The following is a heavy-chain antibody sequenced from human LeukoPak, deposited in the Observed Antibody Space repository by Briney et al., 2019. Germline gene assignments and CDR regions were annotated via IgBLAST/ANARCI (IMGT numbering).Heavy chain of an antibody. CDR1: GFPFSSYE. V-gene: IGHV3-48*03. D-gene: IGHD4-23*01. J-gene: IGHJ3*02. CDR3: TKVFYGGNSRDGFDI. Sequence: GGSLRLSCAASGFPFSSYEMNWVRQAPGKGLEWVSYITSSGSTTYYADSVKGRFTISRDNAKNSLYLQMNSLRAEDTAVYYCTKVFYGGNSRDGFDIWGQGTMVTVSS. CDR2: ITSSGSTT.